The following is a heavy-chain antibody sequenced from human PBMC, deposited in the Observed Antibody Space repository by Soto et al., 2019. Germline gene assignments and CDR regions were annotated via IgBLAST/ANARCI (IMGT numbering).Heavy chain of an antibody. CDR3: ARLSKWYGTQN. J-gene: IGHJ4*02. V-gene: IGHV4-39*01. Sequence: QLQLQESGPGLVKPSETLSLTCTVSGGSISSSSYYWGWIRQPPGKGLEWIGSIYYSGSTYYNPSLKSRVTISVDTSKNQFSLKLSSVTAADTAVYYCARLSKWYGTQNWGQGTLVTVSS. CDR2: IYYSGST. CDR1: GGSISSSSYY. D-gene: IGHD2-15*01.